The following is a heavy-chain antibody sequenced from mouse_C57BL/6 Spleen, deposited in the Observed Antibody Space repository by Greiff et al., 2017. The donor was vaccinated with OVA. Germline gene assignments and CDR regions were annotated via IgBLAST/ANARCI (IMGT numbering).Heavy chain of an antibody. CDR2: INPNNGGT. J-gene: IGHJ1*03. D-gene: IGHD2-2*01. V-gene: IGHV1-26*01. CDR3: ARRGLMYWYFDV. CDR1: GYTFTDYY. Sequence: VQLQQSGPELVKPGASVKISCKASGYTFTDYYMNWVKQSHGKSLEWIGDINPNNGGTSYNQKFKGKATLTVDKSSSTAYMELRSLTSEDSAVYYCARRGLMYWYFDVWGTGTTVTVSS.